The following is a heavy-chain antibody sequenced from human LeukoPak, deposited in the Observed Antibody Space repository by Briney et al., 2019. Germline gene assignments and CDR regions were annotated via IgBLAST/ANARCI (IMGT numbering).Heavy chain of an antibody. Sequence: YRGGSLRLSCAASGFTVSSNYMSWVRQAPGKGLERVSIIYSGGSTFYADSVKGRFTISRDNSKNTLYLQMNSLRAEDTAVYYCARGGSYLSAFDIWGQGTMVTASS. CDR1: GFTVSSNY. V-gene: IGHV3-53*01. J-gene: IGHJ3*02. CDR2: IYSGGST. D-gene: IGHD1-26*01. CDR3: ARGGSYLSAFDI.